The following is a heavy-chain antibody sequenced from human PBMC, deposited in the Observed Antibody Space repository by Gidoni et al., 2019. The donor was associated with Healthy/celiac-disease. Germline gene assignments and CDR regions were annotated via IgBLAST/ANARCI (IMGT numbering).Heavy chain of an antibody. D-gene: IGHD6-13*01. V-gene: IGHV3-21*01. Sequence: EVQLVESGGGLVMPGGSLRLSCAASGFTFSSYSMNWVRQAPGKGLECVSYISSSSSYIYYADSVKGRFTISRDNAKNSLYLQMNSLRAEDTAVYYCARVSFPPGIAAAAPDYWGQGTLVTVSS. CDR1: GFTFSSYS. J-gene: IGHJ4*02. CDR2: ISSSSSYI. CDR3: ARVSFPPGIAAAAPDY.